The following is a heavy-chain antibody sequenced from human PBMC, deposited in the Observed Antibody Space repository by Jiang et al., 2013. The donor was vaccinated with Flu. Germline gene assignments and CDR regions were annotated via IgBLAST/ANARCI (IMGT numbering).Heavy chain of an antibody. CDR3: IRQGGDAATLPPFDI. Sequence: VQLVESGGGLVQPGGSLKLSCAASGFTFSGSAMHWVRQASGKGLEWVGRVRSKANSYATAYAASVKGRFTISRDDSKNTAYLQMNSLKTEDTAVYYCIRQGGDAATLPPFDIWGQGTMVTVSS. J-gene: IGHJ3*02. D-gene: IGHD3-16*01. CDR1: GFTFSGSA. V-gene: IGHV3-73*01. CDR2: VRSKANSYAT.